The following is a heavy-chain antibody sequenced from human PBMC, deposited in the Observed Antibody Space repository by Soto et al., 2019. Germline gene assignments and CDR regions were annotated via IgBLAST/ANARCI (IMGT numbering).Heavy chain of an antibody. CDR2: INAGNGNT. CDR1: GYTFTSYA. V-gene: IGHV1-3*01. D-gene: IGHD2-2*01. J-gene: IGHJ6*01. CDR3: ARVVLPATIRHYCYVMDV. Sequence: ASIKVSCTASGYTFTSYAMHWVRQAPGQRLEWMGWINAGNGNTKYSQKFQGRVTITRDTSVSTDYMELSSLRSEDTAVYYCARVVLPATIRHYCYVMDV.